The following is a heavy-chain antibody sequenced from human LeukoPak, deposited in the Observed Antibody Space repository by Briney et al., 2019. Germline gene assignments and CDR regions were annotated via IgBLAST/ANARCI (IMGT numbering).Heavy chain of an antibody. V-gene: IGHV1-69*08. D-gene: IGHD2-2*01. CDR3: ARERYCSSNSCTYLYYYGLDV. CDR1: GGTFNTYS. J-gene: IGHJ6*02. CDR2: ITPILGTT. Sequence: SVKVSCKAPGGTFNTYSINWVRQAPGQGLEWMGKITPILGTTNYAQKFQGRTTITADKSTGTANMELSRLRSDDTATYYCARERYCSSNSCTYLYYYGLDVWGQGTTVTVSS.